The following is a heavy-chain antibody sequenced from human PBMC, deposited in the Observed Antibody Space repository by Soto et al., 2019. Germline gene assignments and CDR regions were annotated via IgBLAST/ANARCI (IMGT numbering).Heavy chain of an antibody. CDR3: AKDGRGPYSSSWYDWFDP. D-gene: IGHD6-13*01. J-gene: IGHJ5*02. CDR1: GFTFSSYG. Sequence: QVQLVESGGGVVQPGRSLRLSCAASGFTFSSYGMHWVRQGPGKGLEWVAVISYDGSNKYYADSVKCRFTISSDNSKNTLYLQMNSLRAEDTAVYYCAKDGRGPYSSSWYDWFDPWGQGTLVTVSS. V-gene: IGHV3-30*18. CDR2: ISYDGSNK.